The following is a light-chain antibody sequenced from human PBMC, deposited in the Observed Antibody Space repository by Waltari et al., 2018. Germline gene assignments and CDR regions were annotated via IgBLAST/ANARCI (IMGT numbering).Light chain of an antibody. CDR2: WAS. CDR3: QQYYSTPYT. V-gene: IGKV4-1*01. Sequence: DIVMTQSPDSLAVSLGERATINCKSSQSVLYSSNNNNYLAWYQQKPGQSPKLLIYWASTRESGVPDLFSGSGSGADFTLTISTLQAEDVAVYYCQQYYSTPYTFGQGTRLEIK. CDR1: QSVLYSSNNNNY. J-gene: IGKJ2*01.